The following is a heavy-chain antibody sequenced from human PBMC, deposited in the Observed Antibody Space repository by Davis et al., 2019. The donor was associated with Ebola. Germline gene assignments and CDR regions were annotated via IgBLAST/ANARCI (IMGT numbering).Heavy chain of an antibody. V-gene: IGHV3-48*04. Sequence: GESLKISCTASGFTFSNYSMDWVRQAPGKGLEWLSYIPSTTGTIYYADSVKGRFTISRDTARNSVHLQMDSLRAEDTAIYYCARGPLTALDYWGQGTLVTVSS. D-gene: IGHD3-9*01. CDR3: ARGPLTALDY. CDR1: GFTFSNYS. J-gene: IGHJ4*02. CDR2: IPSTTGTI.